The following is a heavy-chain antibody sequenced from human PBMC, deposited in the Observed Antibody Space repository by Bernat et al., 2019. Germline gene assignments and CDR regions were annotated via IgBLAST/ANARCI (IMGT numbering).Heavy chain of an antibody. J-gene: IGHJ6*03. Sequence: EVQLVESGGGLVQPGGSLRLSCAASGFTVSSNYMSWVRQAPGKGLEWVSVIYSGGSTYYADSVKGRFTISRDNSKNTLYLQMNSLRAEDTAVYYCAVAAAGHYYYYKDVWGKGTTDTVSS. V-gene: IGHV3-66*01. CDR1: GFTVSSNY. CDR2: IYSGGST. D-gene: IGHD6-13*01. CDR3: AVAAAGHYYYYKDV.